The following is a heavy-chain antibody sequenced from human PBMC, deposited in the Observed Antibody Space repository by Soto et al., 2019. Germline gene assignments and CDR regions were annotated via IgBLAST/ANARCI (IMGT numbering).Heavy chain of an antibody. CDR1: GASVDSTTHF. V-gene: IGHV4-61*01. Sequence: QVQLQESGPGRVKPSETLSVTCTVSGASVDSTTHFWSWFRQPPGRQLEWIGYIFYGGKTKYSASLKRRVTISLDTSRNQFSLRLTSVTAADTAVYYCARDRKSLFDIWGRGALVSVSS. CDR2: IFYGGKT. J-gene: IGHJ4*02. CDR3: ARDRKSLFDI. D-gene: IGHD3-9*01.